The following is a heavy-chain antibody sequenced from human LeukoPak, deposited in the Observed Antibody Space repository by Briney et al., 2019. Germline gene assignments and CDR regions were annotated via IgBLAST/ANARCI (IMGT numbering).Heavy chain of an antibody. CDR1: GDSITSGSYY. CDR3: ATLGHSSSWYFRGKTVANDY. D-gene: IGHD6-13*01. J-gene: IGHJ4*02. CDR2: IYTTGST. V-gene: IGHV4-61*02. Sequence: PSETLSLTCTVSGDSITSGSYYWSWIRQPAGKGLEWIGRIYTTGSTSYNPSLKSRVTISLDMSKNQFSLKLSSVTAADTAVYYCATLGHSSSWYFRGKTVANDYWGQGTLVTVSS.